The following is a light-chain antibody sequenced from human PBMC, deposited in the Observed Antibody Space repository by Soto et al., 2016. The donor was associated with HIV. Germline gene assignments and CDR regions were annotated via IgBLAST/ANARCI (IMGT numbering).Light chain of an antibody. CDR3: QVWNSSSDHYV. CDR1: NIDSKS. J-gene: IGLJ1*01. CDR2: DDS. Sequence: SYVLTQPPSVSVAPGKTAMITCEGNNIDSKSVHWYQQKPGQAPVLVVYDDSDRPSGIPERFSGSNSGNTATLTISRVEAGDEADYFCQVWNSSSDHYVFGTGTKVTVL. V-gene: IGLV3-21*03.